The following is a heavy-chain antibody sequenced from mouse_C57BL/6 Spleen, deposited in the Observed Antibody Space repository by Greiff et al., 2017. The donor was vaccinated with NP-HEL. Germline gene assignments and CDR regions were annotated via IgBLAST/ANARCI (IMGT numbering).Heavy chain of an antibody. Sequence: VNLVESGAELARPGASVKLSCKASGYTFTSYGISWVKQRTGQGLEWIGEIYPRSGNTYYNEKFKGKATLTADKSSSTAYMELRSLTSEDSAVYFCARSYGSSYGDYFDYWGQGTTLTVSS. CDR3: ARSYGSSYGDYFDY. J-gene: IGHJ2*01. V-gene: IGHV1-81*01. D-gene: IGHD1-1*01. CDR2: IYPRSGNT. CDR1: GYTFTSYG.